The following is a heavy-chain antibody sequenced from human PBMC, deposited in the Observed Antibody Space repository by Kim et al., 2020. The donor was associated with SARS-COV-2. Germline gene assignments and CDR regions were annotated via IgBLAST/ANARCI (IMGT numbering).Heavy chain of an antibody. J-gene: IGHJ4*02. Sequence: ASVKVSCKASGYTFTSYYMHWVRQAPGQGLEWMGIINPSGGSTSYAQKFQGRVTMTRDTSTSTVYMELSSLRSEDTAVYYCARDWGYCSGGSCHHNALLDYWGQGTLVTVSS. CDR2: INPSGGST. CDR1: GYTFTSYY. D-gene: IGHD2-15*01. CDR3: ARDWGYCSGGSCHHNALLDY. V-gene: IGHV1-46*01.